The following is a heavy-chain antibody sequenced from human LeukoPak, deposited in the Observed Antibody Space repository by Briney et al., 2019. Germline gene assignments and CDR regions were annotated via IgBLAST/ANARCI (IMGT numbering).Heavy chain of an antibody. V-gene: IGHV3-30*18. J-gene: IGHJ4*02. Sequence: GGSLRLSCAASGFTFSSYGMHWVRQAPGKGLEGVAVISYDGSNKYYADSVKGRFTISRDNSKNTLYLQMNSLRAEDTAVYYCAKALQQLVSFYFDYWGQGTLVTVSS. CDR3: AKALQQLVSFYFDY. CDR2: ISYDGSNK. D-gene: IGHD6-13*01. CDR1: GFTFSSYG.